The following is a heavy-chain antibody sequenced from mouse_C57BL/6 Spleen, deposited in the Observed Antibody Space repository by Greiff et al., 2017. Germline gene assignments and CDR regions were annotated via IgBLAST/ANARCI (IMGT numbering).Heavy chain of an antibody. V-gene: IGHV14-4*01. CDR1: GFNIKDDY. Sequence: VQLQQSGAELVRPGASVKLSCTASGFNIKDDYMHWVKQRPEQGLEWIGWIDPENGDTEYASKFQGKATITADTSSNTAYLQLSILTSEDTAVYYCTTVSTMVTTKAMDYWGQGTSVTVSS. CDR2: IDPENGDT. CDR3: TTVSTMVTTKAMDY. D-gene: IGHD2-2*01. J-gene: IGHJ4*01.